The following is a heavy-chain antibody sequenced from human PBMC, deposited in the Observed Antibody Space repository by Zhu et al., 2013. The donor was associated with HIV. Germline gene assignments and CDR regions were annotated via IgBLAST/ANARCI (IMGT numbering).Heavy chain of an antibody. CDR3: ARDNRDNYHTGAYDAFNV. Sequence: QVQLVQSGAEVKKPGASVKLSCKASGFTFTSYYIHWVRKAPGQGLEWMGIVNPNSGATSYPQKFQGRVTMTRDTSTSTAYMEMSSLTSEDTAVYFCARDNRDNYHTGAYDAFNVWGQGTMVTVSS. CDR1: GFTFTSYY. CDR2: VNPNSGAT. V-gene: IGHV1-46*01. D-gene: IGHD4-4*01. J-gene: IGHJ3*01.